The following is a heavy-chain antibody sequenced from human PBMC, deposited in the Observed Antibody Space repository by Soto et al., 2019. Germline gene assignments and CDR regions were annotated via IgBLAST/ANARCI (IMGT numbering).Heavy chain of an antibody. Sequence: GESLKISCKSSGYIFTSYWIGWVLQMPGKGLEWMGIIYPGDSDTRYSPSFQGQVTISADKSISTAYLQWSSLKASDTAMYYCARLDYYYDSSGYLLYYYGMDVWGQGTTVTV. CDR2: IYPGDSDT. J-gene: IGHJ6*02. V-gene: IGHV5-51*01. CDR3: ARLDYYYDSSGYLLYYYGMDV. CDR1: GYIFTSYW. D-gene: IGHD3-22*01.